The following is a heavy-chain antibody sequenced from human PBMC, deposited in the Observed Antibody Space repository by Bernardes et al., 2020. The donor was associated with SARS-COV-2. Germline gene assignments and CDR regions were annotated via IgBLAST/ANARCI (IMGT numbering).Heavy chain of an antibody. Sequence: GSLRLSCAASGFTFSSYWMHWVRQAPGKGLMWVSRINGDGTRTTYADSVRGRFTISRDNTKNMLYLQMNGLRAEDTALYYCVRGPSDGHGRFEYWGQGILGTVSS. CDR2: INGDGTRT. V-gene: IGHV3-74*01. CDR3: VRGPSDGHGRFEY. J-gene: IGHJ4*02. CDR1: GFTFSSYW.